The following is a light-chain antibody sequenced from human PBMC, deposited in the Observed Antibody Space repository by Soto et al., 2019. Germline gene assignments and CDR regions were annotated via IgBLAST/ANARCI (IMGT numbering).Light chain of an antibody. CDR1: SSDVGSYNY. Sequence: QSALTQPASVSGSPGQSITISCTGTSSDVGSYNYVSWYQQHPGKAPKLMIYEVSNRPSGVSNRFSGSKSGNTASLTISGLQAEDEADYYCSSYTSSSIVVFGGGIKVTVL. J-gene: IGLJ2*01. CDR3: SSYTSSSIVV. CDR2: EVS. V-gene: IGLV2-14*01.